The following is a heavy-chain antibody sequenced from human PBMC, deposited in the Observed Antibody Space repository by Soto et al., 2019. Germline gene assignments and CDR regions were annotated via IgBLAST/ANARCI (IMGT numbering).Heavy chain of an antibody. V-gene: IGHV3-23*01. D-gene: IGHD3-10*01. CDR2: ISGSGGST. CDR1: GFTFSSYA. CDR3: AEVAAIYDYDSGRPYYLDY. Sequence: EVQLLESGGGLVQPGGSLRLSCAASGFTFSSYAMSWVRQAPGKGLEWVSAISGSGGSTYYADSVTGRFTISRDSSKNTLYLQMNSLRAEDTAVYYCAEVAAIYDYDSGRPYYLDYWGQGTLVTVSS. J-gene: IGHJ4*02.